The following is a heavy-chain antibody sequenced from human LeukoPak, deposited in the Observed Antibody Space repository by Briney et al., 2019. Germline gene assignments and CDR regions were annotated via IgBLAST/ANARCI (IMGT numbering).Heavy chain of an antibody. V-gene: IGHV4-39*07. CDR1: NGSINSGSYY. CDR3: ASRVSVHDDAFEI. D-gene: IGHD2-8*01. J-gene: IGHJ3*02. Sequence: PSETLSLTCTVSNGSINSGSYYWGWIRQPPGKGLEWIGSIYHSGSTYYNPSLKSRVSISADTSKNKFSLKVTSVTAADTAVYYCASRVSVHDDAFEIWGQGTMVTVSS. CDR2: IYHSGST.